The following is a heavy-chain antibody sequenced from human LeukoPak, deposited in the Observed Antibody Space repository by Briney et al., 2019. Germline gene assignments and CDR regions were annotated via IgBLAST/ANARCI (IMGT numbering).Heavy chain of an antibody. V-gene: IGHV3-30*18. CDR1: GLTFRSYG. J-gene: IGHJ6*02. CDR3: AKEWAYCSSTSWDPRDGAGDGMDF. CDR2: ISYDGSNK. D-gene: IGHD2-2*01. Sequence: PRISRAGVGLTFRSYGMPWLDQTPGKGLDWVAVISYDGSNKYYADSVKGRFTICRDNSKNTLYLQMNSLRAEDTAVYYCAKEWAYCSSTSWDPRDGAGDGMDFWGQGTTVTVSS.